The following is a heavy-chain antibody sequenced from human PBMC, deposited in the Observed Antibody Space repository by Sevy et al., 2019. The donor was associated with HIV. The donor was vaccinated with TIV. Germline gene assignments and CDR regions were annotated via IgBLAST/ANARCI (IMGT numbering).Heavy chain of an antibody. D-gene: IGHD3-9*01. V-gene: IGHV3-23*01. CDR1: GFTSSSYA. CDR2: LSDSGVST. CDR3: ARDRATSATGTLFDY. Sequence: GGSLRLSCAASGFTSSSYAMSWVRQPPGRGLEWDSTLSDSGVSTYYADSVKSRFTISRDNSKNILYLQMNSLRAEDTAVYYCARDRATSATGTLFDYWGQGTLVTVSS. J-gene: IGHJ4*02.